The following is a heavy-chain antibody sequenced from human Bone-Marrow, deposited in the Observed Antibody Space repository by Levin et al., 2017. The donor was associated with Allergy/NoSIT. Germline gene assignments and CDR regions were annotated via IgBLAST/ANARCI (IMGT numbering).Heavy chain of an antibody. CDR3: ATGFARPDFHYYYALDV. CDR1: GYSLNELS. D-gene: IGHD2/OR15-2a*01. CDR2: FEPEEGET. V-gene: IGHV1-24*01. J-gene: IGHJ6*02. Sequence: ASVKVSCNVSGYSLNELSIHWVRQAPGKGLEWMGGFEPEEGETVYTQKFQGRIAVTEDMSTDTTYMELSSLKSEDTAIYYCATGFARPDFHYYYALDVWGQGTTVTVS.